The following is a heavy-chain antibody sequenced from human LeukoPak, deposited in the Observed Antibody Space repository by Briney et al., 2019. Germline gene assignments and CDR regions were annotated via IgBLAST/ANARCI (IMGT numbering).Heavy chain of an antibody. V-gene: IGHV4-4*09. D-gene: IGHD6-13*01. Sequence: KPSETLSLTCIVSGGSIGTYYWSWIRQSPGKGLEWIGYIYVTGSTRYNPYLQSRVTISVDTSRNQFFLKMSSVTAADTAVYYCASHPRSSSWYPNWGQGTLVTVSS. J-gene: IGHJ4*02. CDR1: GGSIGTYY. CDR3: ASHPRSSSWYPN. CDR2: IYVTGST.